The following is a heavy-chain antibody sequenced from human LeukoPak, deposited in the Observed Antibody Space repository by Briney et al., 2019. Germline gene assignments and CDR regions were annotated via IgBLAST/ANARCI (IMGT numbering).Heavy chain of an antibody. Sequence: PGGSLRLSCAASGFTFSSYGMSWVRQAPGKGLEWVSVISGSGGTTYYADSVRGRFTISRDNSKNTLYLEMNSLRAEDTAVYYCAKELGGNRPFDYWGQGTLVTVSS. V-gene: IGHV3-23*01. CDR3: AKELGGNRPFDY. CDR2: ISGSGGTT. J-gene: IGHJ4*02. D-gene: IGHD4-23*01. CDR1: GFTFSSYG.